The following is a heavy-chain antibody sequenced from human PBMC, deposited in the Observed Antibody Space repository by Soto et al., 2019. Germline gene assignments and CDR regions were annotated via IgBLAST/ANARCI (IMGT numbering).Heavy chain of an antibody. Sequence: AAVKVSCKVSGYTLTELSMHWVRQAPGKGLEWMGGFDPEDGETIYAQKFQGRVTMTEDTSTDTAYMELSSLRSEDTAVYYCATLSIQKKRVYYFDYWGQGTLVTVSS. CDR1: GYTLTELS. CDR2: FDPEDGET. CDR3: ATLSIQKKRVYYFDY. V-gene: IGHV1-24*01. J-gene: IGHJ4*02.